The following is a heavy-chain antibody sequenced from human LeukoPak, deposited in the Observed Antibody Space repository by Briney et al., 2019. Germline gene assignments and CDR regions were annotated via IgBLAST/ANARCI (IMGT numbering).Heavy chain of an antibody. J-gene: IGHJ4*02. CDR1: GFTFSSYA. CDR2: ITSSGANT. D-gene: IGHD2-2*02. CDR3: AKNLGASCYSPPDY. Sequence: GGSLRLSCAASGFTFSSYAMSWVRQAPGKGLEWVSSITSSGANTFYADSVKGRFTLSRDNSQNTLYLQMNSLSAEDTAVYYCAKNLGASCYSPPDYWGQGTLVTVSS. V-gene: IGHV3-23*01.